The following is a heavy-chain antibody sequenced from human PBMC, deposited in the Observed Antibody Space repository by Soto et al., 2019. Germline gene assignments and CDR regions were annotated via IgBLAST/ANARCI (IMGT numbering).Heavy chain of an antibody. CDR1: GFTFSSYA. CDR2: ISYDGSNK. J-gene: IGHJ3*02. V-gene: IGHV3-30-3*01. Sequence: QVQLVESGGGVVQPGRSLRLSCAASGFTFSSYAMHWVRQAPGKGLEWVAVISYDGSNKYYADSVKGRFTISRDNSKTTLYLQMNSLRAEDTAVYYCAREDYYDSSGYFHDAFDIWGQGTMVTVSS. D-gene: IGHD3-22*01. CDR3: AREDYYDSSGYFHDAFDI.